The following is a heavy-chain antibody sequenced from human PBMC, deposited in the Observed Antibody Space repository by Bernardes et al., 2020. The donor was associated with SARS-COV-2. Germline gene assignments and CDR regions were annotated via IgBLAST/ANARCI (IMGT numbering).Heavy chain of an antibody. D-gene: IGHD7-27*01. Sequence: GGSLRLSCAASGFTFSSKWMAWVRQAPGKGLEWVALISKDGSEKYYMESVKGRFTISRDNAKNSLYLQMNSLRAEDTAVYHCARDPLWGFDECRGQGTLVTVSS. V-gene: IGHV3-7*01. CDR3: ARDPLWGFDEC. CDR2: ISKDGSEK. J-gene: IGHJ4*02. CDR1: GFTFSSKW.